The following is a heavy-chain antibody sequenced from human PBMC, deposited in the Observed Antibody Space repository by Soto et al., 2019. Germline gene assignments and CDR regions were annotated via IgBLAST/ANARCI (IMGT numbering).Heavy chain of an antibody. CDR3: AGAVSFRGMDV. J-gene: IGHJ6*02. V-gene: IGHV6-1*01. CDR1: GDSVSSDSGV. Sequence: PSQTLSLTCAISGDSVSSDSGVWIWIRQSPSRGLEWLGRTYYRSKWYNDYALSVKSRISINPDTSKNQFSLQLDTVIPEDTAAYYCAGAVSFRGMDVWGQGTPVTVSS. D-gene: IGHD3-16*01. CDR2: TYYRSKWYN.